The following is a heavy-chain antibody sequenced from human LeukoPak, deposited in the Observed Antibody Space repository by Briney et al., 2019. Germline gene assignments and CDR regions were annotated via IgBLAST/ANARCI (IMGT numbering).Heavy chain of an antibody. J-gene: IGHJ4*02. CDR2: LSGGRDDT. CDR1: GFPFSGEG. V-gene: IGHV3-23*01. Sequence: GGSLRLSCAASGFPFSGEGMSWVRQSPGKGLEWVSALSGGRDDTNYADSVKGRFTMSRDTSKNTLYLQMNSLRAEDTAVYYCAIVSWNGCYCWGQGTLVTVTS. CDR3: AIVSWNGCYC. D-gene: IGHD3-3*01.